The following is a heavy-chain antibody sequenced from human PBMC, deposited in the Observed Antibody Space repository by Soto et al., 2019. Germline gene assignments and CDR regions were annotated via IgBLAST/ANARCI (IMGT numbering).Heavy chain of an antibody. CDR2: IYTSGST. CDR1: GGSISSYY. Sequence: SETLSLTCTVSGGSISSYYWSWIRQPAGNGLEWIGRIYTSGSTNYNPSLKSRVTMSVDTSKNQFSLKLSSVTAADTAVYYCAREQYDYVWGSYRFLDYWGQGTLVPVFS. CDR3: AREQYDYVWGSYRFLDY. V-gene: IGHV4-4*07. D-gene: IGHD3-16*02. J-gene: IGHJ4*02.